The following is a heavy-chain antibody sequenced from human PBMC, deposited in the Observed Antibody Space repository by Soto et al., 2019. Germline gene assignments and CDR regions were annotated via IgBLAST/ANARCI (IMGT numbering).Heavy chain of an antibody. CDR2: INHSGST. J-gene: IGHJ4*02. CDR1: GGSFSGYY. D-gene: IGHD3-22*01. Sequence: SETLSLTCAVYGGSFSGYYWSWIRQPPGKGLEWIGEINHSGSTNYNPSLKSRVTISIDTSKNQFSLKLSSVTAADTAVYYCASRARYYYDSSGYRWGQGTLVTVSS. CDR3: ASRARYYYDSSGYR. V-gene: IGHV4-34*01.